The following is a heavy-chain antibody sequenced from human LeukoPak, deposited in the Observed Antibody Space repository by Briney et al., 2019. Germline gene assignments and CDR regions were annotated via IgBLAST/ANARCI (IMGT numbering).Heavy chain of an antibody. CDR3: ARDRMDTALAFFFDY. CDR2: MFYNGTT. V-gene: IGHV4-31*03. Sequence: SETLSLTCSVSRASSTSPGYYWTWIRQYPGKGLEWIGNMFYNGTTYYNPSFKGRVTVSGDTSKNQFSLNLNSVTAADTAVYYGARDRMDTALAFFFDYWGQGTLVTVSS. CDR1: RASSTSPGYY. J-gene: IGHJ4*02. D-gene: IGHD5-18*01.